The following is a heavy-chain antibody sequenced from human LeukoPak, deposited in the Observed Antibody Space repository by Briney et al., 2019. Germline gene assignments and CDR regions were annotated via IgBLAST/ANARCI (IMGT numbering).Heavy chain of an antibody. D-gene: IGHD3-22*01. V-gene: IGHV1-69*13. CDR1: GGTFSSYA. CDR2: IIPIFGTA. J-gene: IGHJ4*02. CDR3: AHQSYYYDSSGYSYYFDY. Sequence: SVKVSCKASGGTFSSYAISWVRQAPGQGLEWMGGIIPIFGTANYAQKFQGRVTITADESTSTAYMELSSLRSEDTAVYYCAHQSYYYDSSGYSYYFDYWGQGTLVTVSS.